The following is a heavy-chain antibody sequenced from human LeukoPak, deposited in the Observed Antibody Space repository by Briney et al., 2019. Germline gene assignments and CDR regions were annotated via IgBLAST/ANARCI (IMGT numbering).Heavy chain of an antibody. Sequence: GRSLRLSCAASGFTFSSYGMHWVRQAPGKGLEWVAVISYDGSNKYYADSVKGRFTISRDNSKNTLYLQMNSLRAEDTAAYYCAKGTWAAAGTSFDYWGQGTLVTVSS. CDR3: AKGTWAAAGTSFDY. CDR1: GFTFSSYG. J-gene: IGHJ4*02. CDR2: ISYDGSNK. D-gene: IGHD6-13*01. V-gene: IGHV3-30*18.